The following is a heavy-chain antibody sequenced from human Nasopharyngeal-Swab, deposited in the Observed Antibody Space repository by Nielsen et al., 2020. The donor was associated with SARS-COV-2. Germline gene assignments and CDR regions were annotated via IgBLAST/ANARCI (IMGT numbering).Heavy chain of an antibody. D-gene: IGHD2-2*01. Sequence: SETLSLTCAVYGASFSGYYWSWIRQPPGKGLEWIGEINHSGSTNYNPSLKSRVTISVDTSKNQFSLKLSSVTAADTAVYYCARFIVVVPAATHWFDPWGQGTLVTVSS. CDR3: ARFIVVVPAATHWFDP. J-gene: IGHJ5*02. CDR2: INHSGST. V-gene: IGHV4-34*01. CDR1: GASFSGYY.